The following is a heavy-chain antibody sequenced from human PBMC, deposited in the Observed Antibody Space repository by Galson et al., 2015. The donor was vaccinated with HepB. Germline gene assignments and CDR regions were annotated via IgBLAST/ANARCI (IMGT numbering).Heavy chain of an antibody. J-gene: IGHJ4*02. D-gene: IGHD3-22*01. V-gene: IGHV5-10-1*01. Sequence: QSGAEVKEPGESLRISCKGSGYRFTNYWISWVRQMPGKGLEWMGGIDPSDSYIKYSPSFQGHVTISADKSISTAYLQWSSLKASDTAMYYCATSYYYDSSGYKGAIDYWGQGTLVTVSP. CDR3: ATSYYYDSSGYKGAIDY. CDR2: IDPSDSYI. CDR1: GYRFTNYW.